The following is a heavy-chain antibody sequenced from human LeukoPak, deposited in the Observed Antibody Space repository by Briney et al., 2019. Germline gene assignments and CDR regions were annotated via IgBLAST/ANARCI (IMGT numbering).Heavy chain of an antibody. V-gene: IGHV3-66*01. D-gene: IGHD3-22*01. CDR1: GFTVSSNY. Sequence: GGSLRLSCAASGFTVSSNYMSWVRQAPGKGLEWVSVIYSGGGTYYADSVKGRFTISRDNSKNTLFLQMNSLRAEDTAVYYCARELTTFYYDISGYYGDAFDIWGQGTMVTVSS. CDR3: ARELTTFYYDISGYYGDAFDI. J-gene: IGHJ3*02. CDR2: IYSGGGT.